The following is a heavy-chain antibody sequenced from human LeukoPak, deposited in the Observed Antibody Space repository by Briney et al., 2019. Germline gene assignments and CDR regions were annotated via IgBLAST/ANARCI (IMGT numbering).Heavy chain of an antibody. CDR2: ISYDGSNK. J-gene: IGHJ4*02. CDR1: GFTFSSYS. CDR3: ARDLVGYGGGFDY. D-gene: IGHD4-23*01. V-gene: IGHV3-30*04. Sequence: GGSLRLSCAGSGFTFSSYSIHWVRQVSGKGLEWVAVISYDGSNKYYADSVKGRFTISRDNSRNTVYLQMNSLRAEDTAVYSCARDLVGYGGGFDYWGQGTLVTVSS.